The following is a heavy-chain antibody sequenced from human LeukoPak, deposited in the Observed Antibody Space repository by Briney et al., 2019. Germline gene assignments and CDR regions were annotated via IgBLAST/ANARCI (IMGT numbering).Heavy chain of an antibody. CDR1: GFTFSSSW. Sequence: GGSLRLSCAASGFTFSSSWVSWVRQAPGKGLEWVANIIQDGSAQYYVDSVKGRFTISRDNADNSLYLQMNSLRAEDTAVYYCAIDLFSCSSTSCYVYWGRGTLVTVSS. D-gene: IGHD2-2*01. CDR3: AIDLFSCSSTSCYVY. J-gene: IGHJ4*02. V-gene: IGHV3-7*01. CDR2: IIQDGSAQ.